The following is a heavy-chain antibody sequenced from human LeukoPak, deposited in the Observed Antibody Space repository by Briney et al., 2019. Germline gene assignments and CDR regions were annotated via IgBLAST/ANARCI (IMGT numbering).Heavy chain of an antibody. CDR2: IKQDGSEK. V-gene: IGHV3-7*04. J-gene: IGHJ6*03. CDR1: GFTFSSYW. CDR3: ARASSSWYYYYYMDV. D-gene: IGHD6-13*01. Sequence: AGSLRLSCAASGFTFSSYWMSWVRQAPGKGLEWVANIKQDGSEKYYVDSVKGRFTISRDNAKNSLYLQMNSLRAEDTAVYYCARASSSWYYYYYMDVWGKGTTVTVSS.